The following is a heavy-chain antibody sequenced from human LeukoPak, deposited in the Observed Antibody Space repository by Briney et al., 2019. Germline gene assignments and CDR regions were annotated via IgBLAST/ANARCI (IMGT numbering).Heavy chain of an antibody. CDR2: ISSSSSTK. Sequence: GGSLRLSCAASGFTFSSYSMNWVRQAPGKGLEWVSYISSSSSTKYYAASVKGRFTISRDNAKNSLYLQMNSLRAEDTAVYYCAREGTPLSGSYDNWFDPWGQGTLVTVSS. CDR1: GFTFSSYS. V-gene: IGHV3-48*04. J-gene: IGHJ5*02. D-gene: IGHD1-26*01. CDR3: AREGTPLSGSYDNWFDP.